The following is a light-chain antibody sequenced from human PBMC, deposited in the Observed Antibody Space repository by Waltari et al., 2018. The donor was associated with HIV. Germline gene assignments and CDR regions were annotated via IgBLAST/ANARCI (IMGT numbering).Light chain of an antibody. CDR1: SNNVGNQA. Sequence: QAGLTQPPSVPKGLRQTATLTCTGDSNNVGNQAATWLQQHQGHPPNLLFYKNKNRPSGISERFSASKSGNTASLTITGLQPEDEADYFCSAWDRSLSAVIFGGGTTLIVL. CDR3: SAWDRSLSAVI. V-gene: IGLV10-54*04. J-gene: IGLJ2*01. CDR2: KNK.